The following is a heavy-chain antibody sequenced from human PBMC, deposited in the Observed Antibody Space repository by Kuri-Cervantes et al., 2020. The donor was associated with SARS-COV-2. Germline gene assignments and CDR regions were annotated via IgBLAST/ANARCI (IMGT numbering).Heavy chain of an antibody. CDR1: GGSISSSSYY. V-gene: IGHV4-39*01. CDR2: IYYSGST. CDR3: ARVPLTRYSYDSSGHYSGYYYGMDV. J-gene: IGHJ6*02. D-gene: IGHD3-22*01. Sequence: SETLSLTCTVSGGSISSSSYYWGWIRQPPGKGLEWIGSIYYSGSTYYNPSLKSRVTISVDTSKNQFSLKLSSVTAADTAVYYCARVPLTRYSYDSSGHYSGYYYGMDVWGQGATVTVSS.